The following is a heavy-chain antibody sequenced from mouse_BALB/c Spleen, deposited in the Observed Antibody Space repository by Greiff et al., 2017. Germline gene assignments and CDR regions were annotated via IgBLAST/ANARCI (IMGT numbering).Heavy chain of an antibody. J-gene: IGHJ2*01. CDR3: APYDYEPVFFDY. D-gene: IGHD2-4*01. CDR1: GFTFNDTY. CDR2: IDPANGNT. Sequence: EVQLKQSGAEFVKPGASVKLSCTASGFTFNDTYMHWVKQRPEQGLEWIGRIDPANGNTKYDPKFQGKATIAADTSSNTAYLQLSSLTSEDTAVYYCAPYDYEPVFFDYWGQGTTLTVSS. V-gene: IGHV14-3*02.